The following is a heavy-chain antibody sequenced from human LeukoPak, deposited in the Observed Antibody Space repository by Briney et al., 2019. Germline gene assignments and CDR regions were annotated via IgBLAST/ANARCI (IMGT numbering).Heavy chain of an antibody. J-gene: IGHJ6*03. D-gene: IGHD3-10*01. CDR2: ISAYNGNT. Sequence: GASEKVSCKASGYTFTSYGISWVRQAPGQGLGWMGWISAYNGNTNYAQKLQGRVTMTTDTSTSTAYMELRSLRSDDTAVYYCARVSGDSYYYYMDVWGKGTTVTVSS. CDR1: GYTFTSYG. CDR3: ARVSGDSYYYYMDV. V-gene: IGHV1-18*01.